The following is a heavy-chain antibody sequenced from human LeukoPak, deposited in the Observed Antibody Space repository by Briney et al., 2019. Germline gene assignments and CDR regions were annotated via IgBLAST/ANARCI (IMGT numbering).Heavy chain of an antibody. CDR2: VNPNSGGT. CDR3: ARRLQIVWYGLDV. Sequence: GASVKVSCKASGYTFTGYYIHWVRQARGQGLEWMGWVNPNSGGTMYEEKFQGRVNMTRDTSISTAYMELTGLRSDDTAVYYCARRLQIVWYGLDVWGQGTSVTVSS. V-gene: IGHV1-2*02. CDR1: GYTFTGYY. D-gene: IGHD2-21*01. J-gene: IGHJ6*02.